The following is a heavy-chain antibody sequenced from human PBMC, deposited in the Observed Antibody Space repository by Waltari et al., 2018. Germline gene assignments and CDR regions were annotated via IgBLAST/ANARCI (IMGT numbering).Heavy chain of an antibody. CDR1: GYTFTGYY. CDR2: INPNSGGT. J-gene: IGHJ3*02. Sequence: QVQLVQSGAEVKKPGASVKVSCKASGYTFTGYYMHWVRQAPGQGLEWMGRINPNSGGTNYAQKFQGRVTMTRDTSISTAYMELSRLRSDDTAVYYCARASGYSRPPDAFDIWGQGTMVTVSS. V-gene: IGHV1-2*06. CDR3: ARASGYSRPPDAFDI. D-gene: IGHD5-18*01.